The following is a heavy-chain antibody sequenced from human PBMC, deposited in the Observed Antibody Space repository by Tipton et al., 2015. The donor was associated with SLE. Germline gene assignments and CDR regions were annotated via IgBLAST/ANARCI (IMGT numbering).Heavy chain of an antibody. CDR2: INHSGST. CDR3: GGGPLFDY. V-gene: IGHV4-34*01. Sequence: TLSLTCAVYGGSFSGYYWSWIRQPPGKGLEWIGEINHSGSTNYNPSLKSRVTISVDTSKNQFSLKLSSVTAADTAVYYCGGGPLFDYWGQGILVTVSS. CDR1: GGSFSGYY. J-gene: IGHJ4*02.